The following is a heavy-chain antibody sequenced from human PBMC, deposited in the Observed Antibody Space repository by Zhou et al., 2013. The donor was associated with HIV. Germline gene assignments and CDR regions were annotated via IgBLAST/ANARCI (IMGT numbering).Heavy chain of an antibody. CDR1: GYTFTGYY. V-gene: IGHV1-2*02. CDR3: ARDESGSSSYYGMDV. CDR2: INPNSGGT. D-gene: IGHD1-26*01. Sequence: QVQLVQSGAEVKKPGASVKVSCKASGYTFTGYYMHWVRQAPGQGLEWMGWINPNSGGTNYAQKFQGRVTMTRDTSISTAYMELRSLRSDDTAVYYCARDESGSSSYYGMDVWGQGTTVTVSS. J-gene: IGHJ6*02.